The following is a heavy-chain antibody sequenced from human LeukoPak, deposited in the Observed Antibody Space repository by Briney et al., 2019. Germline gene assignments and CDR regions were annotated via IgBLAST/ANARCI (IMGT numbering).Heavy chain of an antibody. D-gene: IGHD3-10*01. V-gene: IGHV3-33*01. Sequence: GGSLRLPCAASGFSFSTYAMHWVRQPPGKGLGGGALIWHDASHTFYTDSVKGRFTISRDNSKNTVYLQMNSLGGEDTAVYYCAREIFGSGSYPDYWGQGTLVTVSS. CDR2: IWHDASHT. CDR3: AREIFGSGSYPDY. CDR1: GFSFSTYA. J-gene: IGHJ4*02.